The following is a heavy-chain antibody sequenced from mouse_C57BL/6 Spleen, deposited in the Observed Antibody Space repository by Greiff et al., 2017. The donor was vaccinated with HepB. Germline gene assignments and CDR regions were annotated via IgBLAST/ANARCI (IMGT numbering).Heavy chain of an antibody. J-gene: IGHJ2*01. CDR1: GYSFTDYN. D-gene: IGHD1-1*01. CDR2: INPNYGTT. Sequence: EVKLQESGPELVKPGASVKISCKASGYSFTDYNMNWVKQSNEKSLEWIGVINPNYGTTSYNQKFKGKATLSVDQSSSTAYMQLNSLTSEDSAVYYWARPNYYGSSLDYWGQGTTLTVSS. CDR3: ARPNYYGSSLDY. V-gene: IGHV1-39*01.